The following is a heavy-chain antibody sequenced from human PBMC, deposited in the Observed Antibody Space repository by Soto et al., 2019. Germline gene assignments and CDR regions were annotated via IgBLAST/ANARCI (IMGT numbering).Heavy chain of an antibody. CDR1: GGSISSSSYY. V-gene: IGHV4-39*07. CDR2: INHSGST. Sequence: SETLSLTCTVSGGSISSSSYYWGWIRQPPGKGLEWIGEINHSGSTNYNPSLKSRVTISVDTSKNQFSLKLSSVTAADTAVYYCARGASYMDVWGKGTTVTVSS. J-gene: IGHJ6*03. CDR3: ARGASYMDV.